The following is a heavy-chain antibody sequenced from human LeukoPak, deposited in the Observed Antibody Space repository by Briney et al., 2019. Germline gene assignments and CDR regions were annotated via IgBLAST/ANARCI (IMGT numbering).Heavy chain of an antibody. D-gene: IGHD3-10*01. CDR2: ISYDGSNK. V-gene: IGHV3-30*03. CDR3: SRDVTEDYYYMDV. Sequence: GGSLRLSCAASGFTFSSYGMHWVRQAPGKGLEWVAVISYDGSNKYYADSVKGRFTISRDNSKNTLYLQMNSLRAEDTAVYYCSRDVTEDYYYMDVWGKGTTVTVSS. CDR1: GFTFSSYG. J-gene: IGHJ6*03.